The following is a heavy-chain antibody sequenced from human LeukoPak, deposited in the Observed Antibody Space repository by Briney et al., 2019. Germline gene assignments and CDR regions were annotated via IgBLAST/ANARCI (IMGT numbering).Heavy chain of an antibody. D-gene: IGHD3/OR15-3a*01. Sequence: GGSLRLSCAASGFSFRTSGMHWVRQAPGKGLEWVAVDGCNTYYADSVKGRFTISRDNSKNTLYLQMNSLSGEDTAVYYCVRDKDWYFDSWGQGTLVTVSS. CDR1: GFSFRTSG. CDR2: DGCNT. J-gene: IGHJ4*02. V-gene: IGHV3-33*01. CDR3: VRDKDWYFDS.